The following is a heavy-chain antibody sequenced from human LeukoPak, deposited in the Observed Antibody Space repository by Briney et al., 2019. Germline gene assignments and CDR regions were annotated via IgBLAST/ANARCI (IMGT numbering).Heavy chain of an antibody. CDR3: AKGLWGGYYSGADY. V-gene: IGHV3-23*01. CDR1: GFTFGTYD. D-gene: IGHD3-3*01. Sequence: GGSLRLSCAASGFTFGTYDMSWVCQAPGKGVECGSGISGSGGSTYDADSVKGRFTISRDNSNNTLYLQMNRLRAEDTAVYYCAKGLWGGYYSGADYWGQGTLVTVTS. J-gene: IGHJ4*02. CDR2: ISGSGGST.